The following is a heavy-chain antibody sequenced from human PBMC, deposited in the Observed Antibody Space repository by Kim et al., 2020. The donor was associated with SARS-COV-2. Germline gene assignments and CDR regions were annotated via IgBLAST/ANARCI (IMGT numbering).Heavy chain of an antibody. J-gene: IGHJ3*02. D-gene: IGHD1-7*01. CDR3: ASSLELRGYDGAFDI. CDR2: INPNSGGT. Sequence: ASVKVSCKASGYTFTGYYMHWVRQAPGQGLEWMGWINPNSGGTNYAQKFQGRVTMTRDTSISTAYMELSRLRSDDTAVYYCASSLELRGYDGAFDIWGQGTMVTVSS. CDR1: GYTFTGYY. V-gene: IGHV1-2*02.